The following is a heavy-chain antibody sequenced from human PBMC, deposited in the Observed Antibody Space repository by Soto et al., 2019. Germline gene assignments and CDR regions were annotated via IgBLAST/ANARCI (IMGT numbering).Heavy chain of an antibody. CDR2: IDPSDSQT. CDR3: ARDVSRSYYFDY. J-gene: IGHJ4*02. CDR1: GYSFAVYW. V-gene: IGHV5-10-1*01. D-gene: IGHD2-8*01. Sequence: GESLKISCQGSGYSFAVYWITWVRQKPGKGLEWMGRIDPSDSQTYYSPSFRGHVTISVTKSITTVFLQWSSLRASDTAMYYWARDVSRSYYFDYWGQGTLVTVSS.